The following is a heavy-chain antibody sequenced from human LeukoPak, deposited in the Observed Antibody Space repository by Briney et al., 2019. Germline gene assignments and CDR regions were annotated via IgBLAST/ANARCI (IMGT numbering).Heavy chain of an antibody. Sequence: SETLSLTCTVSGGSISSSSYYWGWIRQPPGKGLEWIGSIYYSGSTYYNPSLKSRVTISVDTSKNQFSLKLSSVTAADTAVYYCARGTSYGAVGWFDPWGQGTLVTVSS. CDR1: GGSISSSSYY. CDR3: ARGTSYGAVGWFDP. CDR2: IYYSGST. D-gene: IGHD2-2*01. V-gene: IGHV4-39*01. J-gene: IGHJ5*02.